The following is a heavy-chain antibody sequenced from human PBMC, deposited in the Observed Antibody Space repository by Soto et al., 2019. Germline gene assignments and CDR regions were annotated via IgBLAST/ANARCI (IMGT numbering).Heavy chain of an antibody. D-gene: IGHD4-17*01. CDR1: GFTVSSNY. J-gene: IGHJ4*02. CDR2: IYSGGYT. CDR3: ARGVTTVTTFAFDY. V-gene: IGHV3-66*01. Sequence: PGGSLRLSCAASGFTVSSNYMSWVRQAPGKGLEWVSIIYSGGYTYYADSVKGRFTISRDNSKNTLYLQMNSLRAEDTAVYYCARGVTTVTTFAFDYWGQGTLVTVSS.